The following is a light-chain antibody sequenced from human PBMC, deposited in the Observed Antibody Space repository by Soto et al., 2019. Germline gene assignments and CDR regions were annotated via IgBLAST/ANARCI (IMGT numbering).Light chain of an antibody. J-gene: IGKJ1*01. V-gene: IGKV4-1*01. CDR1: QSVLYSSNNKNY. Sequence: DIVMTQSPDSLAVSLGERATINCKSSQSVLYSSNNKNYLAWYQQKPGQPPKLLIYWASTRESGVPDRFSDSGSGTDFTLTISSLQAEDVAVYYCQQYYSAWWTFGQGTKVEI. CDR2: WAS. CDR3: QQYYSAWWT.